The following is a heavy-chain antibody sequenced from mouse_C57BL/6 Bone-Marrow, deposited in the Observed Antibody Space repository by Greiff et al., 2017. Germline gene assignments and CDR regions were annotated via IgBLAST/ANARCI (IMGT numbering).Heavy chain of an antibody. D-gene: IGHD3-2*02. Sequence: VQLQQSGAELVRPGTSVKMSCKASGYTFTNYWIGWAKQRPGHGLEWIGDIYPGGGYTNYNEKFKGKATLTADKSSSTAYMQFSSLTSEDSAIYYCARGAYSSGGGWFAYWGQGTLVTVSA. V-gene: IGHV1-63*01. CDR3: ARGAYSSGGGWFAY. J-gene: IGHJ3*01. CDR2: IYPGGGYT. CDR1: GYTFTNYW.